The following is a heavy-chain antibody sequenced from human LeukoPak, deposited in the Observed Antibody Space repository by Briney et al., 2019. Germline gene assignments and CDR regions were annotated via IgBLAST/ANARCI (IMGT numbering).Heavy chain of an antibody. Sequence: GGSLRLSCAASGFTFSSYAIHWVRQAPGKGLEYVSAISSNGGSTYYANSVKGRFTISRDNSKNTLYLQMGSLRAEDMAVYYCARGSGSSYLYNWFDPWGQGTLVTVSS. CDR3: ARGSGSSYLYNWFDP. J-gene: IGHJ5*02. V-gene: IGHV3-64*01. CDR2: ISSNGGST. D-gene: IGHD1-26*01. CDR1: GFTFSSYA.